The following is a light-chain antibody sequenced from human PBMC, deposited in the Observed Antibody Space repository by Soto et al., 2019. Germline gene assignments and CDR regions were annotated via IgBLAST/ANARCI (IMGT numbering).Light chain of an antibody. V-gene: IGKV3-15*01. CDR2: GVS. Sequence: DIVMSQSPATLSVSPGDRATLSCRASQSVSSYLAWYQQKPGQAPRLLIYGVSTRATGIPARFSGSGSGTEFTLTISSLEPEDSAVYYCQQRHRWPTTFGHGTLLEIK. J-gene: IGKJ5*01. CDR3: QQRHRWPTT. CDR1: QSVSSY.